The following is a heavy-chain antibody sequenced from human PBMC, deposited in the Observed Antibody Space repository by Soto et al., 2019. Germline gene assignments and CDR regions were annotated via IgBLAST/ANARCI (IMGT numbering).Heavy chain of an antibody. CDR3: AKVEGERGGSCFDY. Sequence: EVQLVESGGGLVQPGRSLRLSCAASGFTFDDYAMHWVRQAPGKGLEWVSGISWNSGSIGYADSVKGRFTISRDNAKNSLYLQMNSLRAVDTALYYCAKVEGERGGSCFDYWGQGTLVTVSS. D-gene: IGHD2-15*01. V-gene: IGHV3-9*01. J-gene: IGHJ4*02. CDR1: GFTFDDYA. CDR2: ISWNSGSI.